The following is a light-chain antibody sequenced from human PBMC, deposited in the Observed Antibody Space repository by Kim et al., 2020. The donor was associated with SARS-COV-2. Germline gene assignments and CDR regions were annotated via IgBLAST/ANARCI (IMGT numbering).Light chain of an antibody. CDR1: SSTVGVKT. CDR2: SNT. Sequence: GQRATLPCPGRSSTVGVKTVNWTQHLPGTAPQLLIYSNTQRPSGVPDRFSGSKSGTSASLAISGLPSEDEADYYCAAWDDSLNGYVFGPGTKVTVL. CDR3: AAWDDSLNGYV. V-gene: IGLV1-44*01. J-gene: IGLJ1*01.